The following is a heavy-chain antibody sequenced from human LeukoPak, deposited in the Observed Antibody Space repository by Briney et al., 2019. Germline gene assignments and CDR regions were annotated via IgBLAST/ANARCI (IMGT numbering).Heavy chain of an antibody. CDR3: AKSSYYDTSGSYREYYFDY. CDR2: VSGSGGST. D-gene: IGHD3-22*01. Sequence: PGGSLRLSCAASGFTFSSYAMSWVRQAPGKGLEWVSSVSGSGGSTYYADSVKGRFTISRDNSKNTLYLQMNSLRAEDTALYYCAKSSYYDTSGSYREYYFDYWGQGAPVTVSS. J-gene: IGHJ4*02. V-gene: IGHV3-23*01. CDR1: GFTFSSYA.